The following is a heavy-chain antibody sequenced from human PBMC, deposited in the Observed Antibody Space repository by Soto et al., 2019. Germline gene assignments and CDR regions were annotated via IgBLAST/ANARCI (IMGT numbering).Heavy chain of an antibody. CDR2: IYSSGET. V-gene: IGHV4-4*07. Sequence: SETLSLTCTASTGSISGLYWAWVRQPAGKGLEWIGRIYSSGETNYNPSLTGRVIMSFDTSKNQFSLQLTSVTAADTAGYYCARASQCKSYFGCFAWLDYWGQGTLVTVSS. D-gene: IGHD3-9*01. J-gene: IGHJ4*02. CDR1: TGSISGLY. CDR3: ARASQCKSYFGCFAWLDY.